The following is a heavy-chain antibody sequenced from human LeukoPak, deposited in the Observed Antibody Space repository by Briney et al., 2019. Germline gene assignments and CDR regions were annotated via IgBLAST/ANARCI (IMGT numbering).Heavy chain of an antibody. J-gene: IGHJ6*02. Sequence: GGSLRLSCAASGFTFRNASMSWVRQAPGKGLEWVGRIKSKTDGGTTDYAAPVKGRFTISRDESKNTLYLQMNSLRAEDTAVYYCARDSGDLHPYYYYRMDVWGQGTTVTVSS. V-gene: IGHV3-15*01. CDR1: GFTFRNAS. D-gene: IGHD2-21*02. CDR2: IKSKTDGGTT. CDR3: ARDSGDLHPYYYYRMDV.